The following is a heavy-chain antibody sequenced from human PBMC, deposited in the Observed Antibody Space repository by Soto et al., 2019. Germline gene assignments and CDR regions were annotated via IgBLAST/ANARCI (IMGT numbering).Heavy chain of an antibody. CDR1: GGSVTNSSYY. Sequence: SETLSLTCTVSGGSVTNSSYYWGWIRQSPGKGLEWIGSVYYRGRSYSKSSVKSRVTISVDTSKNRFSLSLNSVTVSDTAVYFCVSQRTTVPTQAYFDYWGPGALVTVSS. CDR2: VYYRGRS. CDR3: VSQRTTVPTQAYFDY. V-gene: IGHV4-39*01. J-gene: IGHJ4*02. D-gene: IGHD4-17*01.